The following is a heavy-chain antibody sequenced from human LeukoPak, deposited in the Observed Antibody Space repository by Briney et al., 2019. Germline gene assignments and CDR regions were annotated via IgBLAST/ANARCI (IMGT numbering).Heavy chain of an antibody. CDR2: IYYSGST. D-gene: IGHD4-17*01. CDR1: GGSVSSSNYY. CDR3: PRETGQMTTVTYTYNYYFDY. V-gene: IGHV4-61*01. J-gene: IGHJ4*02. Sequence: PSETLSLTCTVSGGSVSSSNYYWSWIRQPPGKGLEWIGYIYYSGSTNYSPSLKSRVTISLDTSKNQFSLKLSSVTAADTAVYYCPRETGQMTTVTYTYNYYFDYWGQGTLVTVSS.